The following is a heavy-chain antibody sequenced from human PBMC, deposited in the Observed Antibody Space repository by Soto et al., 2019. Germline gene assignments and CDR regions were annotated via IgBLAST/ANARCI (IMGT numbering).Heavy chain of an antibody. J-gene: IGHJ6*02. Sequence: GSLRLSCAASGFTFSSYAMSWVRQAPGKGLEWVSAISGSGGSTYYADSVKGRFTISRDNSKNTLYLQMNSLRAEDTAVYYCAKDGYSYGTLDAWGQGTTVTVSS. D-gene: IGHD5-18*01. CDR2: ISGSGGST. CDR1: GFTFSSYA. V-gene: IGHV3-23*01. CDR3: AKDGYSYGTLDA.